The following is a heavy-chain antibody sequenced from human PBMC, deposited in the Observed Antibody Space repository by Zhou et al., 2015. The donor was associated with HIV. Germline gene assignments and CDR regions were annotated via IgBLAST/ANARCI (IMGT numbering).Heavy chain of an antibody. CDR3: ATSPLAVAFSIYAFDI. D-gene: IGHD6-19*01. Sequence: QVQLVQSGAEVKKPGSSVKVSCKASGGTFSSYAISWVRQAPGQGLEWMGGIIPIFGTANYAQKFQGRVTITADESTSTAYMELSSLRSEDTAVYYCATSPLAVAFSIYAFDIWGQGTMVTVSS. V-gene: IGHV1-69*12. CDR1: GGTFSSYA. CDR2: IIPIFGTA. J-gene: IGHJ3*02.